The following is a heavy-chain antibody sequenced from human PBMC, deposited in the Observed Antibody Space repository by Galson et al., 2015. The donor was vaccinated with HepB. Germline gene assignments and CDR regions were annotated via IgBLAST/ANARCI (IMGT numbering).Heavy chain of an antibody. J-gene: IGHJ5*02. CDR2: IYYSGST. Sequence: WSWIRQHPGKGLEWIGYIYYSGSTYYNPSLKSRVTISVDTSKNQFSLKLSSVTAADTAVYYCARDYYGSGSYRWFDPWGQGTLVTVSS. CDR3: ARDYYGSGSYRWFDP. V-gene: IGHV4-31*02. D-gene: IGHD3-10*01.